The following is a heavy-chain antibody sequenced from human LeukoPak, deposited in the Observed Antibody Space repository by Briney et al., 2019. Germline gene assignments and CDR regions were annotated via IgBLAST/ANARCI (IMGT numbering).Heavy chain of an antibody. CDR3: ARDPDISSSPEFP. J-gene: IGHJ5*02. CDR1: GFTFGRCS. CDR2: ISSSGSTI. D-gene: IGHD6-6*01. Sequence: PGGSLRLSCAASGFTFGRCSMNWVRQAPGKGLEWVSYISSSGSTIDYADSVKGRFTISRDNAENSLYLQMNSLRAEDTAVYYCARDPDISSSPEFPWGQGTLVTVSS. V-gene: IGHV3-48*01.